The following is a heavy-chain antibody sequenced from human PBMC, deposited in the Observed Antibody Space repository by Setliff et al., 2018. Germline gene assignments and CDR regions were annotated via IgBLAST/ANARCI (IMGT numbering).Heavy chain of an antibody. CDR1: GGSVNSGYDN. CDR3: ATSGFCSSGSCYSFDD. D-gene: IGHD2-15*01. Sequence: PSETLSLTCTVSGGSVNSGYDNWNWLRQPAGKGLEWIGHINRRGSTNFTPSLKSRVTISLDTSKNQFSLNLTSVTAADTAVYFCATSGFCSSGSCYSFDDWGQGALVTVS. V-gene: IGHV4-61*10. CDR2: INRRGST. J-gene: IGHJ4*02.